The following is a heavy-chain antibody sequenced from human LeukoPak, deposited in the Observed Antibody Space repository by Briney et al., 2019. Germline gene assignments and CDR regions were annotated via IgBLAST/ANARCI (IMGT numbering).Heavy chain of an antibody. V-gene: IGHV4-39*01. Sequence: TSETLSPTCTVSGVSIGYTSYYWGWIRQPPGKGPEWIGNINYSGSTYYSPSLKSRATISVDTSKNQFSLNLSSVIAADTAMYYCARQSGSGWAEDYFDCWGQGTLVTVSS. D-gene: IGHD6-25*01. CDR3: ARQSGSGWAEDYFDC. J-gene: IGHJ4*02. CDR1: GVSIGYTSYY. CDR2: INYSGST.